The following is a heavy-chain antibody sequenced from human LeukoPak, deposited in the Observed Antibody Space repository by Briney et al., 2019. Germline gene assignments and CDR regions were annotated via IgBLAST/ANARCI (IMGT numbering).Heavy chain of an antibody. CDR3: AKGYSSSSRDFRYFDY. D-gene: IGHD6-6*01. Sequence: GGSLRLSCAASGFTFSSYAMSRVRQAPGKGLEWVSAISGSGGSTYYADSVKGRFTISRDNSKNTLYLQMNSLRAEDTAVYYCAKGYSSSSRDFRYFDYWGQGTLVTVSS. CDR2: ISGSGGST. CDR1: GFTFSSYA. J-gene: IGHJ4*02. V-gene: IGHV3-23*01.